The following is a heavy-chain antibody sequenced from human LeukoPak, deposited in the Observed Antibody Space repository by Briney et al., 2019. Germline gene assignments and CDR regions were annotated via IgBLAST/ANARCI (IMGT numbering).Heavy chain of an antibody. Sequence: SETLSLTCTVSGGSVTYTNYYWGWIRQPPGKGLQWIGVIYYNGKTYYNPSLKSRVTISVDTSKNQFSLKLSSVTAADTAVYYCARDYYDILTGYYDWYFDLWGRGTLVTVSS. V-gene: IGHV4-39*07. CDR3: ARDYYDILTGYYDWYFDL. J-gene: IGHJ2*01. CDR1: GGSVTYTNYY. CDR2: IYYNGKT. D-gene: IGHD3-9*01.